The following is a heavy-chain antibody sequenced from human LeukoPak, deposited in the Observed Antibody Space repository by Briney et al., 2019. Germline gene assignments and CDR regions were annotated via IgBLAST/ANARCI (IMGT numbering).Heavy chain of an antibody. CDR3: ARSPVWGSPPDY. D-gene: IGHD3-16*01. CDR1: GDSISGYY. Sequence: PSETLSLTCTVSGDSISGYYWTWIRQPPGKGLEWIGYIYYSGSTNYNPSLKSRVTISVDTSKNQFSLKLSSVTAADTAVYYCARSPVWGSPPDYWGQGTLVTVSS. CDR2: IYYSGST. J-gene: IGHJ4*02. V-gene: IGHV4-59*08.